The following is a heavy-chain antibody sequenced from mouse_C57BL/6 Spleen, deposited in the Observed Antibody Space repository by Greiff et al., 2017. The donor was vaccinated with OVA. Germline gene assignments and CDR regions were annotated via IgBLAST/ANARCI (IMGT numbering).Heavy chain of an antibody. J-gene: IGHJ3*01. CDR3: AWEFAY. V-gene: IGHV5-17*01. CDR1: GFTFSDYG. CDR2: ISSGSSTI. Sequence: EVKVVESGGGLVKPGGSLKLSCAASGFTFSDYGMHWVRQAPEKGLEWVAYISSGSSTIYYADTVKGRFTISRDNAKNTLFLQMTSLGCEDAAMYYCAWEFAYWGQGTLVTVSA.